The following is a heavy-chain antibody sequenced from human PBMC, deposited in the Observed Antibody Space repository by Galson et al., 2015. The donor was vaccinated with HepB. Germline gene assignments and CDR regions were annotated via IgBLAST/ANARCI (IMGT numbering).Heavy chain of an antibody. CDR1: GGSISSGGYY. Sequence: TLSLTCTVSGGSISSGGYYWSWIRQHPGKGLEWIGYIYYSGSTYYNPSLKSRVTISVDTSKNQFSPKLSSVTAADTAVYYCARGEDWYFDLWGRGTLVTVSS. CDR3: ARGEDWYFDL. J-gene: IGHJ2*01. V-gene: IGHV4-31*03. CDR2: IYYSGST. D-gene: IGHD1-26*01.